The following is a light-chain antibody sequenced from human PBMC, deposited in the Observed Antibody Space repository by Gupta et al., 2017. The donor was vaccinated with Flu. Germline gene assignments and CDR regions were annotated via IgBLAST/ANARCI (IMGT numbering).Light chain of an antibody. Sequence: DLEMTQSESSVSAFVGDRVTISCRASENIDSWLAWYQQKPGKAPQLLIYAASNLQSGVPFRFSGDGSGTDFTLTISSLQPEDFATYFCQQAKRFPHTFGGGTKVEI. CDR2: AAS. J-gene: IGKJ4*01. CDR1: ENIDSW. V-gene: IGKV1D-12*01. CDR3: QQAKRFPHT.